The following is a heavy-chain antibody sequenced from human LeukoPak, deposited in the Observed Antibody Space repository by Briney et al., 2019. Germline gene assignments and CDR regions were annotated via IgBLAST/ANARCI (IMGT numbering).Heavy chain of an antibody. Sequence: GGSLRLSCAASGFTFSSYAMSWVRQAPGKGLEWVSAISGSGGSTYYADSVKGRFTISRDNSKNTLYLQMNSLRGEDTAVYYCAKDGRGSSSGSPYYFDYWGQGTLVTVSS. J-gene: IGHJ4*02. CDR2: ISGSGGST. CDR1: GFTFSSYA. CDR3: AKDGRGSSSGSPYYFDY. D-gene: IGHD3-22*01. V-gene: IGHV3-23*01.